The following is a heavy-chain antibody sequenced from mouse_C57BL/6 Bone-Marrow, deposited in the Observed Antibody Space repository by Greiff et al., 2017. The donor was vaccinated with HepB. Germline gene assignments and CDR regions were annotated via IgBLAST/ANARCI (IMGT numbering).Heavy chain of an antibody. CDR1: GFSLTSYG. D-gene: IGHD1-1*01. Sequence: VQLQESGPGLVQPSQSLSITCTVSGFSLTSYGVHWVRQSPGKGLEWLGVIWRGGSTDYNAAFMSRLSITKDNSKSQVFFKMNSLQADDTAIYYCAKREITTVGAMDYWGQGTSVTVSS. J-gene: IGHJ4*01. CDR2: IWRGGST. V-gene: IGHV2-5*01. CDR3: AKREITTVGAMDY.